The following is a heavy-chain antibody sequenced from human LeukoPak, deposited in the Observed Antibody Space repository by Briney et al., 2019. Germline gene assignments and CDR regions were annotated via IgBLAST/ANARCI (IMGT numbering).Heavy chain of an antibody. CDR1: GGSTSSYY. Sequence: SETLSLTCTVSGGSTSSYYWSWIRQPPGKGLEWIGYIYYSGSTNYNPSLKSRVTISVDTSKNQFSLKLSSVTAADTAVYYCARDEDYGIFVNVDYWGQGTLVTVSS. CDR2: IYYSGST. V-gene: IGHV4-59*01. CDR3: ARDEDYGIFVNVDY. D-gene: IGHD3-16*01. J-gene: IGHJ4*02.